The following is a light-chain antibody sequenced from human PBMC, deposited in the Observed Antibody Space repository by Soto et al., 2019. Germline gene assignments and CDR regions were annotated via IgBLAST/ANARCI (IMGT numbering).Light chain of an antibody. CDR3: TSYTTISTLVV. J-gene: IGLJ2*01. CDR1: SSDVGGYNY. V-gene: IGLV2-14*01. Sequence: QSALTQPASVSGSPGQSITISCTGTSSDVGGYNYVSWYQQNPGKAPKLMIYDVDIRPSGVSNRFSGSKSGNTAFLTISGLQDEDEADYHCTSYTTISTLVVYGGGTKLTVL. CDR2: DVD.